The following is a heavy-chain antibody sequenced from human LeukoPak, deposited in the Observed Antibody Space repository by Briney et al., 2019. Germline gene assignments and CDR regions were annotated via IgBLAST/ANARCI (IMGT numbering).Heavy chain of an antibody. CDR2: ISWDSVNI. Sequence: GGSLRLSCAASGFTFDDYAMHWVRHAPGKGLEWVSGISWDSVNIAYSDSVKGRFTISKNNAKNSLYLQMNSLRAEDTALYYCAKGVYSSSRDDAFDIWGQGTMVTVSS. CDR1: GFTFDDYA. CDR3: AKGVYSSSRDDAFDI. J-gene: IGHJ3*02. D-gene: IGHD6-13*01. V-gene: IGHV3-9*01.